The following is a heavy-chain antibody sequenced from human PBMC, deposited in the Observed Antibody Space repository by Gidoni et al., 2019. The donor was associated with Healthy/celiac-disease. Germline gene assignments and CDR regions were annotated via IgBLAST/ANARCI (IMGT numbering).Heavy chain of an antibody. J-gene: IGHJ4*02. V-gene: IGHV4-39*01. CDR2: IYDSGST. CDR1: GAPISSSSYY. Sequence: QLQLQESGPGLVKPSETLSLTCTVSGAPISSSSYYWGWIRQPPGKGLEWIGSIYDSGSTYYNPSLKSRVTISVDTSKNQFSLKLSSVTAADTAVYYCASPILAIAAAGGGDYWGQGTLVTVSS. CDR3: ASPILAIAAAGGGDY. D-gene: IGHD6-13*01.